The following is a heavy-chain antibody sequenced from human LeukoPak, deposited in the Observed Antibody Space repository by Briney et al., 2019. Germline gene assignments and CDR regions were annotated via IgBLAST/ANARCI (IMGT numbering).Heavy chain of an antibody. CDR1: GGSITSGSYH. Sequence: PSETLSLTCSVSGGSITSGSYHWSWIRQPAGKGLEWIGRIYTSGSTNYNPSLKSRVTISVDTSKNQFSLKLSSVTAADTAVYYCARLRGSSWTTYYFDYWGQGTLVTVSS. CDR3: ARLRGSSWTTYYFDY. J-gene: IGHJ4*02. D-gene: IGHD6-13*01. CDR2: IYTSGST. V-gene: IGHV4-61*02.